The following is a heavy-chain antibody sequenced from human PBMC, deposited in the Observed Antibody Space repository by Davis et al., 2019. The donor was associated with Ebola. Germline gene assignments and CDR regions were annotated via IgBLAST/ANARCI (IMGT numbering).Heavy chain of an antibody. D-gene: IGHD6-13*01. Sequence: SGPTLVKPTQTLTLTCTFSGFSLSTPGMCVSWVRQPPGKALEWLAVIDCDDDKYYNTFLKTRLTVSKDTSKDQVVLTMTNMDPVDTATYYCARMTAAGIYYYYGMDVWGQGTTVTVSS. CDR3: ARMTAAGIYYYYGMDV. CDR1: GFSLSTPGMC. V-gene: IGHV2-70*20. J-gene: IGHJ6*02. CDR2: IDCDDDK.